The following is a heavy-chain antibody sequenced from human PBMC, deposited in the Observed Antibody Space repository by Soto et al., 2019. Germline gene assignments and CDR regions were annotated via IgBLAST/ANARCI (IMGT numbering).Heavy chain of an antibody. CDR3: ARSPGTAMVTFDY. D-gene: IGHD5-18*01. J-gene: IGHJ4*02. CDR1: GYTFTSYD. Sequence: GASVKVSCKASGYTFTSYDINWVRQATGQGLEWMGWMNPNSGNTGYAQKFQGRVTITADESTSTAYMELSSLRSEDTAVYYCARSPGTAMVTFDYWGQGTLVTVS. CDR2: MNPNSGNT. V-gene: IGHV1-8*03.